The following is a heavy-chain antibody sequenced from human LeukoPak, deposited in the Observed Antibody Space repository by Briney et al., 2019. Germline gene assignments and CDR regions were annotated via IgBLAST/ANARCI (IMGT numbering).Heavy chain of an antibody. Sequence: GGSLRLSCAASGFTFSTFSMNWVRQAPGKGLEWVASIDSSSSYIYYADSEKGRLTIPRDNAKNSLYLQMNSLRAEDTAVYYCARDPATPHDYWGQGTLVTVSS. CDR3: ARDPATPHDY. J-gene: IGHJ4*02. D-gene: IGHD5-12*01. CDR2: IDSSSSYI. CDR1: GFTFSTFS. V-gene: IGHV3-21*01.